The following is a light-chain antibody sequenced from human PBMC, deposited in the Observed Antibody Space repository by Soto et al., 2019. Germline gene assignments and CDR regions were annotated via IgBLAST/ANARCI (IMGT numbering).Light chain of an antibody. Sequence: QSVLKQPLSVSGAPGQRVTISCTGSSSNIGAGYDVHWYQQLPGTAPKLLIYGNSNRPSGVPDRFSGSKSGTSASLAITGLQAEDEADNYCQSYDSSLSGSYVFGTGTKVTVL. V-gene: IGLV1-40*01. CDR3: QSYDSSLSGSYV. CDR2: GNS. J-gene: IGLJ1*01. CDR1: SSNIGAGYD.